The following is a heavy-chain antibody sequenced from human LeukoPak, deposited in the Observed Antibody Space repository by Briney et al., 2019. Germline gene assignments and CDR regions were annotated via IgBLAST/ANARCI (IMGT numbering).Heavy chain of an antibody. Sequence: SETLSLTCTVSGGSISSYYWSWIRQPPGKGLEWIGYIYTSGSTNYNPSLKSRVTISVDTTKNQFSLKLSSVTAADAAVYYCERDKARQTTRVLRDLWDWFQPWGQGTQVSVS. J-gene: IGHJ5*02. D-gene: IGHD3-16*01. CDR1: GGSISSYY. V-gene: IGHV4-4*09. CDR2: IYTSGST. CDR3: ERDKARQTTRVLRDLWDWFQP.